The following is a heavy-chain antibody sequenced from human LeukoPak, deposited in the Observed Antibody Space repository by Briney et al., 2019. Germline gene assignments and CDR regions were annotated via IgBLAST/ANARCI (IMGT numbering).Heavy chain of an antibody. D-gene: IGHD2-15*01. Sequence: PGGSLRLSCAASGFTFSSYAMHWVRQAPGKGLEWVALISYDGSNKYYADSVKGRFTISRDNSKNTLYPQMNSLRAEGTAVYYCARGYCSGGSCYDYWGQGTLVTVSS. CDR2: ISYDGSNK. CDR3: ARGYCSGGSCYDY. J-gene: IGHJ4*02. V-gene: IGHV3-30-3*01. CDR1: GFTFSSYA.